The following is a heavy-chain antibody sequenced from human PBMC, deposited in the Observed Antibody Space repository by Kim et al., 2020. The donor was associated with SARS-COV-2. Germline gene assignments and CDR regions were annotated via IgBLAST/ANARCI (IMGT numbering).Heavy chain of an antibody. V-gene: IGHV4-59*08. J-gene: IGHJ6*02. CDR3: ARHGVLEYYDFWSGYPDYGMDV. D-gene: IGHD3-3*01. Sequence: SETLSLTCTVSGGSISSYYWSWIRQPPGKGLEWIGYIYYSGSTNYNPSLKSRVTISVDTSKNQFSLKLSSVTAADTAVYYCARHGVLEYYDFWSGYPDYGMDVWGQGTTVTVSS. CDR2: IYYSGST. CDR1: GGSISSYY.